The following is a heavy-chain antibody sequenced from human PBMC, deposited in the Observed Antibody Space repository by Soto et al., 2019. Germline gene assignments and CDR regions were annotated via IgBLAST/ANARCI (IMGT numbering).Heavy chain of an antibody. J-gene: IGHJ6*02. D-gene: IGHD6-19*01. CDR3: ARDESTARRISSSGPRQRSYYYGMDV. CDR2: ISAYNGNT. V-gene: IGHV1-18*01. Sequence: GASVKVSCKASGYTFTSYGISWVRQAPGQGLEWMGWISAYNGNTNYAQKLQGRVTMTTDTSTSTAYMELRSLRSDDTAVYYCARDESTARRISSSGPRQRSYYYGMDVWDRGTTVTFAS. CDR1: GYTFTSYG.